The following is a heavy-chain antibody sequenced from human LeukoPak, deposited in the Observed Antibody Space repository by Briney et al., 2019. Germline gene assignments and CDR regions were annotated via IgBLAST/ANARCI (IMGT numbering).Heavy chain of an antibody. CDR3: ARGSSLSNYVDY. CDR2: IYYSGST. V-gene: IGHV4-30-4*01. J-gene: IGHJ4*02. Sequence: SETLSLTCTVSGGSIRSGDYYWSWIRQPPGKGLEWIGYIYYSGSTYYNPSLKSRVTISVDTSKNQFSLKLSSVTAADTAVYYCARGSSLSNYVDYWGQGTLVTVSS. CDR1: GGSIRSGDYY. D-gene: IGHD1-26*01.